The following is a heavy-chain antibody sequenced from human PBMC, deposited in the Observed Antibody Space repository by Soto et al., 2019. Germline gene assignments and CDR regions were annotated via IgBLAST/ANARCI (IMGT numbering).Heavy chain of an antibody. CDR1: GFTFSNYA. CDR2: ISGGGGNT. CDR3: AKERLGRGADY. J-gene: IGHJ4*02. Sequence: EVQLLECGGGLVQPGGSLRLSCAASGFTFSNYAMSWVRQTPGKGLEWVSTISGGGGNTYYPDSVKGRFTISRDNSKDTVYLQMNSLPAEETAIYYCAKERLGRGADYWGQGALVTVTS. V-gene: IGHV3-23*01.